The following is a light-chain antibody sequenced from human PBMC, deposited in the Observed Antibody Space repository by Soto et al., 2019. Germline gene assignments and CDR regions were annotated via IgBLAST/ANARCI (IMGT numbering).Light chain of an antibody. CDR1: SSDVGGHNY. V-gene: IGLV2-14*01. Sequence: QSALTQPASVSGSPGKSITISCTGTSSDVGGHNYVSWYQQHPGTAPKLMIYEVTNRPSGVSNRFSGSKSGNTASLTISGLQAEDEADYYCSSYTSSTTLDVVFGGGTKLTVL. CDR2: EVT. CDR3: SSYTSSTTLDVV. J-gene: IGLJ2*01.